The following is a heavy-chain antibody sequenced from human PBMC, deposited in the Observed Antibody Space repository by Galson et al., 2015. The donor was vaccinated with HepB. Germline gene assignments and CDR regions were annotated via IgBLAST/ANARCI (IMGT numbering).Heavy chain of an antibody. D-gene: IGHD2-8*01. CDR3: VCVRGGI. V-gene: IGHV3-7*01. J-gene: IGHJ4*02. Sequence: SLRLSCAASGFTFSSYWMHWVRQAPGKGLEWVANVKQDGSEKYYVDSVRGRFTISRDNAKNSLYLQMNSLRVEDAAVYYCVCVRGGIWGQGTPVTVSS. CDR2: VKQDGSEK. CDR1: GFTFSSYW.